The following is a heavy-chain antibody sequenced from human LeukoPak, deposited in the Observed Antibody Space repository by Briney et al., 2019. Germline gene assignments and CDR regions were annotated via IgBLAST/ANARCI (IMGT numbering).Heavy chain of an antibody. CDR3: ARDHENGPNIGFDY. D-gene: IGHD4/OR15-4a*01. CDR1: GFAFSRSP. V-gene: IGHV3-23*01. CDR2: ITGIGDGT. J-gene: IGHJ4*02. Sequence: GGSLRLSCAASGFAFSRSPMIWVRQAPGKGLEWVSSITGIGDGTYYADSVKGRFTISRDNSQNTLYLQMNGLRADDAAVYYCARDHENGPNIGFDYRGQGTLVTVSS.